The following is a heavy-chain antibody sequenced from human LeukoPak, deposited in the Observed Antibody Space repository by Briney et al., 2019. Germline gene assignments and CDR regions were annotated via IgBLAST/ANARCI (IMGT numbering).Heavy chain of an antibody. Sequence: PGGSLRLSCAASGFTFSNAWMSWVRQAPGKGLEWVGCIKSKTDGGTTDYAAPVKGRFTISRDDSKNTLYLQMNSLRAEDTAVYYCAKDAGYSSSWIDCWGQGTLVTVSS. CDR2: IKSKTDGGTT. CDR3: AKDAGYSSSWIDC. CDR1: GFTFSNAW. V-gene: IGHV3-15*01. D-gene: IGHD6-13*01. J-gene: IGHJ4*02.